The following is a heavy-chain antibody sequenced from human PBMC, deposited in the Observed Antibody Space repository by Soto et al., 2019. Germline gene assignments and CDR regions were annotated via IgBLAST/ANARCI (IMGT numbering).Heavy chain of an antibody. CDR3: ANLPPTPAWFDP. Sequence: QVQLVQSGAEVKKPGTSVKVSCKASGYTFTGYFIHWLRHAPGQGLEWMGRINPNSVATNYARKFHDRVTMTRDTSISTAYMELSSLRSDDTAIYYCANLPPTPAWFDPWGQGTLVTVSS. CDR2: INPNSVAT. D-gene: IGHD2-15*01. CDR1: GYTFTGYF. V-gene: IGHV1-2*06. J-gene: IGHJ5*02.